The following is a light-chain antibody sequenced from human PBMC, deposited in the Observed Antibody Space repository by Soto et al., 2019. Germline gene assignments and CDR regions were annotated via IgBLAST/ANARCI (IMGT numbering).Light chain of an antibody. J-gene: IGKJ1*01. CDR3: QQYGSSPWT. CDR1: QSVGSY. V-gene: IGKV3-11*01. CDR2: DAS. Sequence: ELVLTQSPATLSLSPGESGTLPCRASQSVGSYLAWYQQKPGQAPRLLIDDASSRATGIPARCSGRGAGTDVTLTISSLEPEDFAVDYCQQYGSSPWTVGQGTKVEIK.